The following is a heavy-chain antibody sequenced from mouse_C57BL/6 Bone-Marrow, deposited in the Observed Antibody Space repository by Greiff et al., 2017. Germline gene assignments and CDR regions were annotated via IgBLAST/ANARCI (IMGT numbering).Heavy chain of an antibody. J-gene: IGHJ4*01. CDR2: INPSNGGT. CDR3: ARLPTGYYYAMDY. CDR1: GYTFTSYW. D-gene: IGHD4-1*02. Sequence: QVQLQQSGTELVKPGASVKLSCKASGYTFTSYWMHWVKQRPGQGLEWIGNINPSNGGTNYNEKFKSKATLTVDKSSSTAYMQLSSLTSEDSAVYYCARLPTGYYYAMDYWGQGTSVTVSS. V-gene: IGHV1-53*01.